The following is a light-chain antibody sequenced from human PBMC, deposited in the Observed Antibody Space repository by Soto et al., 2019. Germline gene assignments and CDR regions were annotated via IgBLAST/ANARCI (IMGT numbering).Light chain of an antibody. CDR2: DAS. CDR1: QSVSSN. J-gene: IGKJ5*01. V-gene: IGKV3-20*01. Sequence: DIVLKQSPGTLSLSPGERASLSCRASQSVSSNLAWYQQKPGQAPRLLISDASTRATGIPARFSGGGSGTDFTLTISRLEPEDFAVYYCQHYVTSSITFGQGTRLEI. CDR3: QHYVTSSIT.